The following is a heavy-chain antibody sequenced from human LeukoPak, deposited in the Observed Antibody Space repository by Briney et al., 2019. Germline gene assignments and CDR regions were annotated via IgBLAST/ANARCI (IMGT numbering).Heavy chain of an antibody. CDR2: ISGSTSVI. V-gene: IGHV3-48*01. CDR1: GFTFSTHT. Sequence: PGGSLRLSCAASGFTFSTHTMAWVRQVPGKGLEWVSYISGSTSVIYYADSVKGRFTISRDNAKNSLHLQMNSLRTEDTAIYYCARGLYYIDVWGNGTAVTVS. CDR3: ARGLYYIDV. J-gene: IGHJ6*03.